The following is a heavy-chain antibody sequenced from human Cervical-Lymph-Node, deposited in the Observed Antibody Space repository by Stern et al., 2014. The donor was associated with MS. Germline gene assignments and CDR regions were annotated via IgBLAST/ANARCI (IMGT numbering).Heavy chain of an antibody. V-gene: IGHV3-21*01. Sequence: EMQLVESGGGLVKPGGSLRLSCAASGLAFDNYNMNWVRQAPGKGLEWVSCISNSATYTDYADSVKGRFTISRDNAKNSLYLQMNSLRADDTAVYYCFSSGWYGGRHFDYWGQGSLVTVSS. CDR1: GLAFDNYN. J-gene: IGHJ4*02. CDR3: FSSGWYGGRHFDY. D-gene: IGHD6-19*01. CDR2: ISNSATYT.